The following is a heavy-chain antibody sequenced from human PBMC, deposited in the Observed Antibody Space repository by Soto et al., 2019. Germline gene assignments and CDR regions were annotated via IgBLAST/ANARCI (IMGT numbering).Heavy chain of an antibody. V-gene: IGHV4-59*01. J-gene: IGHJ6*02. CDR3: ASGPDRITIFGVVTPSYGMDV. D-gene: IGHD3-3*01. Sequence: SQTLSLTCTVSGGSISSYYWSWIRQPPGKGLECIGYIYYSGSTNYNPSLKSPVTISVDTSKNQFSLKLSSETAAVTAVYYCASGPDRITIFGVVTPSYGMDVWAQGTTVTVSS. CDR2: IYYSGST. CDR1: GGSISSYY.